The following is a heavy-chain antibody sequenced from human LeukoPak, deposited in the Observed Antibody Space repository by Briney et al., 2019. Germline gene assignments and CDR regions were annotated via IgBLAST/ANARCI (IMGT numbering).Heavy chain of an antibody. CDR2: IYSGGST. CDR1: GFTVSSNY. V-gene: IGHV3-53*01. D-gene: IGHD4-17*01. Sequence: GGSLRLSCAASGFTVSSNYMSWVRQAPGKGLEWVSVIYSGGSTYYADSVKGRFTISRDNSKNTLYLQMNSLRAEDTAVYYCARDNGDYYYGMDVWGQGTTVTVSS. CDR3: ARDNGDYYYGMDV. J-gene: IGHJ6*02.